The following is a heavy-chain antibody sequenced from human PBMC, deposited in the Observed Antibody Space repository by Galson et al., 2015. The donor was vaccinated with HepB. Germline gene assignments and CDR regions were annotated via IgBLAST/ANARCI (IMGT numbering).Heavy chain of an antibody. D-gene: IGHD4-17*01. Sequence: QSGAEVKKPGASVKVSCKASGYTFTSYYMHWVRQAPGQGLEWMGIINPSGGSTSYAQKFQGRVTMTRDTSTSTVYMELSSLRSEDTAVYYCTRDILDSTVTTSMGWYFDLWGRGTLVTVSS. J-gene: IGHJ2*01. CDR3: TRDILDSTVTTSMGWYFDL. V-gene: IGHV1-46*03. CDR1: GYTFTSYY. CDR2: INPSGGST.